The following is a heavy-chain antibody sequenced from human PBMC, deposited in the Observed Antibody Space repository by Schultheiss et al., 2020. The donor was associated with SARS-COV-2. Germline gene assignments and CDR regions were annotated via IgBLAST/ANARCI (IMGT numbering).Heavy chain of an antibody. CDR1: GGSISSYY. D-gene: IGHD3-3*01. V-gene: IGHV4-59*08. Sequence: SETLSLTCTVSGGSISSYYWSWIRQPPAKGLEWIGYIYYSGSTNYNPSLKSRVTISVDTSKNQFSLKLSSVTAADTAVYYCARSGVDSDAFDIWGQGTMVTVSS. J-gene: IGHJ3*02. CDR2: IYYSGST. CDR3: ARSGVDSDAFDI.